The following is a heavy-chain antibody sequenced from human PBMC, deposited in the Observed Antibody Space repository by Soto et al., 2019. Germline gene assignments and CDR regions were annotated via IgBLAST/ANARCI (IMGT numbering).Heavy chain of an antibody. Sequence: QVQLIQSGAEVKKPGSSVKVSCQTSGGTFNFYSISWVRQAPGQGLEWMGKIIPMLNMANYAQKFQGRVSITADKSTNSAYMELSSLTSEDTAMYYCAIWSPRVTFPTAAFDVWGQGTLITVSS. V-gene: IGHV1-69*04. CDR2: IIPMLNMA. CDR1: GGTFNFYS. CDR3: AIWSPRVTFPTAAFDV. J-gene: IGHJ3*01. D-gene: IGHD1-26*01.